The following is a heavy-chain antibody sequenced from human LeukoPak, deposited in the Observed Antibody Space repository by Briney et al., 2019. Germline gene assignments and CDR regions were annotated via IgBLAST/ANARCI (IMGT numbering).Heavy chain of an antibody. CDR1: GGSISSSSYY. CDR2: IYTSGST. J-gene: IGHJ3*02. CDR3: ARDHGSWWKNDAFDI. V-gene: IGHV4-61*02. Sequence: SETLSLTCTVSGGSISSSSYYWGWIRQPPGKGLEWIGRIYTSGSTNYNPSLKSRVTMSVDTSKNQFSLKLSSVTAADTAVYYCARDHGSWWKNDAFDIWGQGTMVTVSS. D-gene: IGHD6-13*01.